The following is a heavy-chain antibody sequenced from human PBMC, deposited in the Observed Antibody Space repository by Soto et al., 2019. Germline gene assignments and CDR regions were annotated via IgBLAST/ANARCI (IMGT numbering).Heavy chain of an antibody. J-gene: IGHJ4*02. V-gene: IGHV1-3*01. CDR1: GYTFTSYA. Sequence: GASVKVSCKASGYTFTSYAMHWVRQAPGQRLEWMGWINAGNGNTKYSQKFQGRVTITRDTSASTAYMELSSLRSEDTAVYYCARGSYYDSSGYYPFDYWGQGTLVTVSS. D-gene: IGHD3-22*01. CDR3: ARGSYYDSSGYYPFDY. CDR2: INAGNGNT.